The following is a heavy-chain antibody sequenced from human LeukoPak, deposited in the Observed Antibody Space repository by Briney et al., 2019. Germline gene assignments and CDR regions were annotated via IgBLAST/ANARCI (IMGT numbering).Heavy chain of an antibody. D-gene: IGHD6-13*01. V-gene: IGHV4-38-2*01. CDR2: IYHSGST. CDR1: GYSISSGYY. CDR3: ARHDPAGYSSSWYGY. Sequence: SETLSLTCAVSGYSISSGYYWGWIRQPPGKGLEWIGSIYHSGSTYYDPSLKSRVTISVDTSKNQFSLKLSSVTAAGTAVYYCARHDPAGYSSSWYGYWGQGTLVTVSS. J-gene: IGHJ4*02.